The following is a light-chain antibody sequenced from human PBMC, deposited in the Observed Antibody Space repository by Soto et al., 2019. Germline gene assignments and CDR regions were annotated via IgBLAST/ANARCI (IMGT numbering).Light chain of an antibody. CDR2: ANS. Sequence: QSVLTQPPSVSGAPGQRVTISCTGSSSNIGAGYDVHWYQQFPGTAPKLLIYANSHRPSGVPDRFSGSKSATSASLAITGLQAEDEADYYCQSHDSSRGGAVFGGGTKLTVL. CDR3: QSHDSSRGGAV. J-gene: IGLJ3*02. CDR1: SSNIGAGYD. V-gene: IGLV1-40*01.